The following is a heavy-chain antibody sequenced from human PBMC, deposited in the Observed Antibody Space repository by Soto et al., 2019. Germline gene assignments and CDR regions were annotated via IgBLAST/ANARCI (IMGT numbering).Heavy chain of an antibody. CDR1: GYTFTAYH. D-gene: IGHD3-10*02. CDR3: ARNMDYYYGRGSGNGHGV. Sequence: QVRLVQSGAEVKEPGDSVRVSCEASGYTFTAYHIHWVRQAPGQGLEWMGWINPKFGDTGYAQDFQGMVSVTSDMSISTVYMELSRLTSDDTAIYYCARNMDYYYGRGSGNGHGVWGQGTTVTVFS. CDR2: INPKFGDT. J-gene: IGHJ6*02. V-gene: IGHV1-2*02.